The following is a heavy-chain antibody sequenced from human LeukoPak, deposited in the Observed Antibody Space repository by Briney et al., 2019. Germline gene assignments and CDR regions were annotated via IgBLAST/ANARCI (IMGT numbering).Heavy chain of an antibody. V-gene: IGHV4-4*09. D-gene: IGHD1-26*01. Sequence: SETLSLTCTVSGDSISGYYWSWIRQPPGKGLEWIGYIYTSGSTNYNPSLKSRVTISVDTSKNQFSLKLSSVTAADTAVYYCARHSSGSPHWFDPWGQGTLVTVSS. CDR1: GDSISGYY. CDR2: IYTSGST. CDR3: ARHSSGSPHWFDP. J-gene: IGHJ5*02.